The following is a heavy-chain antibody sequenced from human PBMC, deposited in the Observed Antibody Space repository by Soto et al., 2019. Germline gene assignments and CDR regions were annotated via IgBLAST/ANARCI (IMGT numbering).Heavy chain of an antibody. CDR3: ARGEVTDILYY. D-gene: IGHD3-16*01. CDR1: GGSISSGGYY. V-gene: IGHV4-31*03. J-gene: IGHJ4*02. Sequence: PSETLSLTCTVSGGSISSGGYYWSWIRQHPGKGLEWIGYIYYSGSTYYNPSLKSRVTISVDTSKNQFYLKLSSVTAADTAVYYCARGEVTDILYYWGQGTLVTVSS. CDR2: IYYSGST.